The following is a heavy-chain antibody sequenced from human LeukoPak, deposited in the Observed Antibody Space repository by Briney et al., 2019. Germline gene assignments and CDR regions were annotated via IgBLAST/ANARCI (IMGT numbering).Heavy chain of an antibody. CDR3: AKDLNLYCSSTSCWGGFDP. D-gene: IGHD2-2*01. Sequence: GGSLRLSCAASGFTFSSYGMHWVRQAPGKGLEWVAVISYDGSNKYYADSVKGRFTISGDNSKNTLYLQMNSLRAEDTAVYYCAKDLNLYCSSTSCWGGFDPWGQGTLVTVSS. CDR2: ISYDGSNK. V-gene: IGHV3-30*18. J-gene: IGHJ5*02. CDR1: GFTFSSYG.